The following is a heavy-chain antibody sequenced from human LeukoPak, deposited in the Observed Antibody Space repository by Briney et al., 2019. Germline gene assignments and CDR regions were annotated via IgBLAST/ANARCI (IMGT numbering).Heavy chain of an antibody. CDR1: GFTFSTYW. CDR3: VRGWADTVMSRMDS. D-gene: IGHD5-18*01. V-gene: IGHV3-7*01. Sequence: PGGSLRLSCAASGFTFSTYWMNWLRQAPGKGLEWVANIKQDGSAQFYVDSVKGRFTISRDNAKTSLYLQMNSLRAEDTAVYYCVRGWADTVMSRMDSWGQGTLVTVSS. J-gene: IGHJ4*02. CDR2: IKQDGSAQ.